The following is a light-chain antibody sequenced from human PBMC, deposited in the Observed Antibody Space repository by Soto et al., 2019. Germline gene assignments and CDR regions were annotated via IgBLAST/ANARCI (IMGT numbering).Light chain of an antibody. CDR1: SSNIGAGYD. Sequence: QSVLTQPPSGSGAPGQRVTIFCTASSSNIGAGYDVHGYQQLPGTAPKLLIYGHNNRPSGVTDRFSGSKSSTSATLAITGLQAEDESDYYSQSYDSSLSGTMVFGGGTQLTVL. V-gene: IGLV1-40*01. J-gene: IGLJ2*01. CDR3: QSYDSSLSGTMV. CDR2: GHN.